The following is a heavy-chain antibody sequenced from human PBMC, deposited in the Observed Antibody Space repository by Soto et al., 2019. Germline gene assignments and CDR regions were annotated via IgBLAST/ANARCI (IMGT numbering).Heavy chain of an antibody. CDR2: IVPIVDTS. Sequence: SVKVSWKASGGSFSSYAISWVRQAPGQGLEWMGGIVPIVDTSTYAQKFQGRVTITADESTSTAYMELSSLRSDDTAIYYCVRVVAIPGYPDNWG. CDR3: VRVVAIPGYPDN. CDR1: GGSFSSYA. J-gene: IGHJ4*03. V-gene: IGHV1-69*13. D-gene: IGHD2-15*01.